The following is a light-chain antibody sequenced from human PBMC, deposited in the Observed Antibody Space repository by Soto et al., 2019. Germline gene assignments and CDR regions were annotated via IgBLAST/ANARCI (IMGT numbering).Light chain of an antibody. V-gene: IGLV2-14*01. Sequence: QSALTQPASVSGSPGQSITVSCTGTSSDVGGYNYVSWYQQYPGKVPKLMIYEVSNRPSGVSNRFSGSKSGNTASLTISGLQAEDEADYYCSSYTSSSTHVVFGGGTQLTVL. CDR3: SSYTSSSTHVV. CDR2: EVS. CDR1: SSDVGGYNY. J-gene: IGLJ2*01.